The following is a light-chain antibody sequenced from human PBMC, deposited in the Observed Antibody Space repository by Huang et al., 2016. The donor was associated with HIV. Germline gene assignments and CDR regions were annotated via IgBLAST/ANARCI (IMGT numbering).Light chain of an antibody. Sequence: EIVMTQSPASLSASLGERATLSCRASQGVRTDLAWYQQKPGQAPTLLIFGASTRATGTPPRFSGSGSGTECTLTSTSLQSADSAVYYCQQYNDWPPLTFGGGTKVEI. V-gene: IGKV3D-15*01. CDR3: QQYNDWPPLT. J-gene: IGKJ4*01. CDR2: GAS. CDR1: QGVRTD.